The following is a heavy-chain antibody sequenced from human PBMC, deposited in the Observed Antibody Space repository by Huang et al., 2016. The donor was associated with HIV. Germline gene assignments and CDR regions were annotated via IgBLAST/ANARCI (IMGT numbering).Heavy chain of an antibody. CDR1: GFSFSNFA. V-gene: IGHV3-30*18. D-gene: IGHD2-15*01. CDR2: ISYDGRND. CDR3: AKESRWFSDLDH. J-gene: IGHJ4*02. Sequence: QVHLVASGGGVVQPGRSLRLSWAASGFSFSNFAMHWVRQARGKGLEWVAVISYDGRNDCYSDSVKGRVTISRDNFKDTLTLQMNSLRIDDTAVYFCAKESRWFSDLDHWGQGTLVTVSS.